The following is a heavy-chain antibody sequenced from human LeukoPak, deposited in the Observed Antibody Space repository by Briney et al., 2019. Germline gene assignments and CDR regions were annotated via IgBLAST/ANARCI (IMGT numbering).Heavy chain of an antibody. CDR1: GFTFRDAW. D-gene: IGHD3-10*01. CDR3: STYGSGGHLY. CDR2: IASQTDGGRT. J-gene: IGHJ4*02. Sequence: GGSLRLSCTASGFTFRDAWMSWVRQAPGKGLEWVGRIASQTDGGRTDYAAPVKGRFAISRDDSKSMVYLEMSSLEIEDTAVYHCSTYGSGGHLYWGQGIMVTVSS. V-gene: IGHV3-15*04.